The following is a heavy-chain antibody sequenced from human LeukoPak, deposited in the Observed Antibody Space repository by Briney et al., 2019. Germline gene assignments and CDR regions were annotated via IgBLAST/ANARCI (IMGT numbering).Heavy chain of an antibody. J-gene: IGHJ4*02. CDR2: IYYSGAT. D-gene: IGHD6-13*01. V-gene: IGHV4-59*01. CDR3: ARGVSIAAPQYGF. Sequence: SETLSLTCTVSGGSISSYYWSWIRQPPGKGLKWIGYIYYSGATNYNPSLKRRVTISVDTSKNQFSLKLSSVTAADTAVYYCARGVSIAAPQYGFWGQGTLVTVSS. CDR1: GGSISSYY.